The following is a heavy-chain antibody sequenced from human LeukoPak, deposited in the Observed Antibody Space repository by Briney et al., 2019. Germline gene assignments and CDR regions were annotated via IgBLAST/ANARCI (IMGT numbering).Heavy chain of an antibody. D-gene: IGHD6-13*01. CDR3: ARVIAAAGLYYYYYMDV. CDR1: GFTFSSYW. J-gene: IGHJ6*03. Sequence: GGSLRLSCAASGFTFSSYWMSWVRQAPGKGLEWVANIKQDGSEKYYVDSVKDRFTISRDNAKNSLYLQMNSLRAEDTAVYYCARVIAAAGLYYYYYMDVWGKGTTVTVSS. CDR2: IKQDGSEK. V-gene: IGHV3-7*01.